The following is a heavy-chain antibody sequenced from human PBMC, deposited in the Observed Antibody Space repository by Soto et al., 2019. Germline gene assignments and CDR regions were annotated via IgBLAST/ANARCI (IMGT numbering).Heavy chain of an antibody. CDR1: YTFTSYG. D-gene: IGHD6-6*01. Sequence: YTFTSYGISWVRQAPGQGLEWMGWISAYNGNTNYAQKLQGRVTMTTDTSTSTAYMELRSLRSDDTAVYYCARSSGSAYWFDSWGQGTPVTVSS. CDR2: ISAYNGNT. V-gene: IGHV1-18*01. CDR3: ARSSGSAYWFDS. J-gene: IGHJ5*01.